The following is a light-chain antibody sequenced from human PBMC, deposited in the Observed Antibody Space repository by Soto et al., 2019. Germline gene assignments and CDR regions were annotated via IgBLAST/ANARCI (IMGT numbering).Light chain of an antibody. V-gene: IGKV3-15*01. CDR2: GAS. CDR1: QSVSSN. Sequence: EIVMTQSPATLSVSPGERATLSCRASQSVSSNLAWYQQKPGQAPRLLIYGASTRASGIPVRFSGRGSGTEFTLTISSLQSEDFAVYYCQQYNNWPRTFGPGTKVIS. CDR3: QQYNNWPRT. J-gene: IGKJ3*01.